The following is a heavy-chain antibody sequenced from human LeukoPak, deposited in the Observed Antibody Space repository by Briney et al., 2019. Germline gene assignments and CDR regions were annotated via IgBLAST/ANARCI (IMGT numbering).Heavy chain of an antibody. CDR1: GYTLTELS. CDR3: ATGPGPAPVMITFGGVIVY. J-gene: IGHJ4*02. V-gene: IGHV1-24*01. D-gene: IGHD3-16*02. Sequence: ASVKVSCKVSGYTLTELSMHWVRQAPGIGLEWMRGFDPEDGETIYAQKFQGRVTMTEDTSTDTAYMELSSLRSEDTAVYYCATGPGPAPVMITFGGVIVYWGQGTLVTVSS. CDR2: FDPEDGET.